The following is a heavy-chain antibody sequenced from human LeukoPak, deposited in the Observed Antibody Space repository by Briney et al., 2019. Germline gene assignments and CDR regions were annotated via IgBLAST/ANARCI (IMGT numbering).Heavy chain of an antibody. CDR2: IYHSGST. D-gene: IGHD6-13*01. CDR3: ARVTAAGATATY. J-gene: IGHJ4*02. Sequence: SETLSLTCTVSGGSINSGDYYWSWIRQPPGKGLEWIGYIYHSGSTYYNPSLKSRVTISVDRSKNQFSLKLSSVTAADTAVYYCARVTAAGATATYWGQGTLVTVSS. CDR1: GGSINSGDYY. V-gene: IGHV4-30-2*01.